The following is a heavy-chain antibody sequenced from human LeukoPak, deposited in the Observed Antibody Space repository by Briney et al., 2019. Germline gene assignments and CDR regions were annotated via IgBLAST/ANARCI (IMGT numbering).Heavy chain of an antibody. D-gene: IGHD3-3*01. CDR2: ISAYNGNT. CDR1: GYTNTSYG. Sequence: ASEKVSCKASGYTNTSYGISWVRQATGQWLEWMGWISAYNGNTNYAQKLQGRVTMTTDTSTSTAYMELRSLRSDDTAVYYCSAAPRAWNFDYWGRGTLVTVSS. CDR3: SAAPRAWNFDY. V-gene: IGHV1-18*01. J-gene: IGHJ4*02.